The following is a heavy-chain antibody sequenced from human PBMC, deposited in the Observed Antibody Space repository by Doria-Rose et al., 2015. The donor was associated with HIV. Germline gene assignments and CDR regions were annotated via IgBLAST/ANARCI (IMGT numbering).Heavy chain of an antibody. CDR2: INPRGSST. CDR1: GYTFTNNY. D-gene: IGHD2-21*02. V-gene: IGHV1-46*01. Sequence: QVQLVQSGAEVKKPGASAKISCKASGYTFTNNYMHWVRQAPGQGLEWMGIINPRGSSTSYAQKFQGRVTMTRDTSTSTVYMELRSLRSEDTAMYYCAREAGTADWFDPWGQGTLVIVSS. CDR3: AREAGTADWFDP. J-gene: IGHJ5*02.